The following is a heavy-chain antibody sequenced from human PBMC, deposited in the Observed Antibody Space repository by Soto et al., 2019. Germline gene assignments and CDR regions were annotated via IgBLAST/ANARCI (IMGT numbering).Heavy chain of an antibody. Sequence: SETLSLTCAVSGGSISSGGSSWSWIRQPPGKGLEWIGYIYHSGSTYYNPSLKIRVTISVDRSKTQFSLKLSSVTAADTAVYYCARAGDSSGPVALGYWGQGTLVTVPS. V-gene: IGHV4-30-2*01. CDR3: ARAGDSSGPVALGY. CDR2: IYHSGST. D-gene: IGHD6-19*01. CDR1: GGSISSGGSS. J-gene: IGHJ4*02.